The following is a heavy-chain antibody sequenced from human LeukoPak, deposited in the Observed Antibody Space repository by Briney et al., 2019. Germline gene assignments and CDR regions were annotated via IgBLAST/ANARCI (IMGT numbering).Heavy chain of an antibody. Sequence: GGSLRLSCAASGFTFSSYAMSWVRQAPGKGLEWVSYISSSSSTIYYADSVKGRFTISRDNAKNSLYLQMNSLRDEDTAVYYCARVSPDSGAYYYYYGMDVWGQGTTVTVSS. J-gene: IGHJ6*02. CDR1: GFTFSSYA. V-gene: IGHV3-48*02. D-gene: IGHD1-26*01. CDR3: ARVSPDSGAYYYYYGMDV. CDR2: ISSSSSTI.